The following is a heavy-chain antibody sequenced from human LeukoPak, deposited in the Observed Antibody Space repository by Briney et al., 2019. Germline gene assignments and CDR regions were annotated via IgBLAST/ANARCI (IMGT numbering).Heavy chain of an antibody. J-gene: IGHJ6*03. V-gene: IGHV3-7*01. CDR3: AKDSYHCSSSSCPTYFYYMDV. CDR1: GFMFRSYW. CDR2: INQDGSEK. Sequence: PGGSLRLSCEVSGFMFRSYWMDWVRQAPGRGLEWAANINQDGSEKYFVDSVKGRFTISRDNAKNSLYLQMNSLRAEDTAVYYCAKDSYHCSSSSCPTYFYYMDVWGKGTTVTVSS. D-gene: IGHD2-2*01.